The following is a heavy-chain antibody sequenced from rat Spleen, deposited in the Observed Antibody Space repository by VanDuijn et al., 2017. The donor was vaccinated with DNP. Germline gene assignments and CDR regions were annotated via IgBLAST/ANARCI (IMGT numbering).Heavy chain of an antibody. CDR1: GFIFSNYW. J-gene: IGHJ4*01. CDR3: TRVPRWGGYRDVMDA. D-gene: IGHD1-11*01. V-gene: IGHV5-31*01. Sequence: EVQLVESGGGPVQPGRSLKLSCVASGFIFSNYWMTWIRQTPGKGLEWVASITQTGGSTYYPDSVKGRFTISRDTAKSTLYLQMNSLRSEDTATYYCTRVPRWGGYRDVMDAWGQGASVTVSS. CDR2: ITQTGGST.